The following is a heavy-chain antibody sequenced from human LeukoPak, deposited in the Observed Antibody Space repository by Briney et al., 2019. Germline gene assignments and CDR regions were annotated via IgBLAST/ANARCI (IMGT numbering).Heavy chain of an antibody. Sequence: SETLSLTCTVSGGSISSSSYYWGWIRQPPGKGLEWIGYIYYSGSTNYNPSLKSRVTISVDTSKNQFSLKLSSVTAADTAAYYCARVEGSLDAFDIWGQGTMVTVSS. CDR1: GGSISSSSYY. V-gene: IGHV4-61*05. J-gene: IGHJ3*02. CDR3: ARVEGSLDAFDI. D-gene: IGHD3-10*01. CDR2: IYYSGST.